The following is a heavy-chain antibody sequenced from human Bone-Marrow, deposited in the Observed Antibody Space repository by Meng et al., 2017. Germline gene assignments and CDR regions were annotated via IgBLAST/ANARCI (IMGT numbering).Heavy chain of an antibody. CDR1: GDSVSSIDAA. V-gene: IGHV6-1*01. J-gene: IGHJ5*01. D-gene: IGHD1-1*01. CDR3: ARAGSINWDGTDYNWFES. CDR2: TYYRSKWFS. Sequence: SQTLSLTCAISGDSVSSIDAAWNWIRQSPSRGLEWLGRTYYRSKWFSNYAESVKSRIIIDPDTSKSQVSLQLNSVTPDATAVYYCARAGSINWDGTDYNWFESWGQGTLVTVSS.